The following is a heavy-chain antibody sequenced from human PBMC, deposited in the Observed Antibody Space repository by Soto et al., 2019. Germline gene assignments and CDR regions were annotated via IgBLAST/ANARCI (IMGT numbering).Heavy chain of an antibody. Sequence: ASVKVSCKASGYTFTSYDINWVRQATGQGLEWMGWMSPNSGNTSYAQKFQGRVTMTTDTSMSTAYMELRSLRSDDTAVYYCARDTDYDFWSGYPRAPYYYYYYGMDVWGQGTTVTVSS. CDR1: GYTFTSYD. CDR2: MSPNSGNT. V-gene: IGHV1-8*01. J-gene: IGHJ6*02. CDR3: ARDTDYDFWSGYPRAPYYYYYYGMDV. D-gene: IGHD3-3*01.